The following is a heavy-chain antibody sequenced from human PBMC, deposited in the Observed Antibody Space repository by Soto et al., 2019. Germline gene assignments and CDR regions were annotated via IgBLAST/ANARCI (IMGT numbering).Heavy chain of an antibody. V-gene: IGHV3-23*01. J-gene: IGHJ4*02. CDR3: LREEIYYGSIL. CDR2: ISGSGDNR. CDR1: GFTLSNYA. D-gene: IGHD3-10*01. Sequence: GGSLRLSCAASGFTLSNYAITCVRQAPGKGLEWFSAISGSGDNRYYADSEQGRLTISRDNPKNMLYLQMNNLRAEDTAVYYSLREEIYYGSILWGQGSLVNVSS.